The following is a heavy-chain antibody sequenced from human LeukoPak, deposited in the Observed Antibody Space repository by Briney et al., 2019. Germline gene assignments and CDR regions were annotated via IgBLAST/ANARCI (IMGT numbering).Heavy chain of an antibody. CDR1: GGSISSYY. J-gene: IGHJ4*02. CDR2: IYYSGST. Sequence: SETLSLTCTVSGGSISSYYWSWIRQPPGKGLEWIGYIYYSGSTNYNPSLKSRVTISVDTSKNQFSLKLSSVTAADTAVYYCARTTVTVGPSRSYCFDYWGQGTLVTASS. D-gene: IGHD4-17*01. CDR3: ARTTVTVGPSRSYCFDY. V-gene: IGHV4-59*08.